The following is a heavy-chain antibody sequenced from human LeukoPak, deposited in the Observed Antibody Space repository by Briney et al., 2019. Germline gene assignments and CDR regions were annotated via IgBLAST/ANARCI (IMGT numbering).Heavy chain of an antibody. J-gene: IGHJ4*02. CDR1: AGSISSGDYC. D-gene: IGHD3-10*01. Sequence: SQTLSLTCTVSAGSISSGDYCWSWIRQPPGKGLEWIGYIYYSGSTYYNPSLKSRVTISVDTSKNQFSLKLSSVTAADTAVYYCARDLRITMVRGKSPREDYWGQGTLVTVSS. CDR2: IYYSGST. CDR3: ARDLRITMVRGKSPREDY. V-gene: IGHV4-30-4*01.